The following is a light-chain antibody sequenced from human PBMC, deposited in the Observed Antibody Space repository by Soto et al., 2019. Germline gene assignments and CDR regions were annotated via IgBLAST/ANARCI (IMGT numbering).Light chain of an antibody. V-gene: IGLV2-14*03. Sequence: SALTQPASVSGSPGQSITISCTGSSSDIGGYNYVSWYQQHSGKAPKLLIYDVTYRPSGISDRFSGSKSGNTASLTISGLQPDDEADYYCSSYGASSTLFGGGTQLTVL. J-gene: IGLJ2*01. CDR3: SSYGASSTL. CDR2: DVT. CDR1: SSDIGGYNY.